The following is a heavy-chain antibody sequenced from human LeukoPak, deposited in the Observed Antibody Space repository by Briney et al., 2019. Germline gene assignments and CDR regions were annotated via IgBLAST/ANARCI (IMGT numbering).Heavy chain of an antibody. Sequence: SETLSLTCTVSGGSISSYYWSWIRQPPGKGLEWIGYIYYSGSANYNPSLKSRVTISVDTSKNQFSLKLSSVTAADTAVYYCARSNFDWLLPHYYGMDVWGQGTTVTVSS. D-gene: IGHD3-9*01. CDR1: GGSISSYY. CDR3: ARSNFDWLLPHYYGMDV. CDR2: IYYSGSA. J-gene: IGHJ6*02. V-gene: IGHV4-59*08.